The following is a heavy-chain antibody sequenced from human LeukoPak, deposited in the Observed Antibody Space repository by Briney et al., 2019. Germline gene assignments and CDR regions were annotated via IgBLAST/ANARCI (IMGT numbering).Heavy chain of an antibody. V-gene: IGHV3-48*04. Sequence: GGSLRLSCAASGFSFTSYNMNWVRQAPGKGLEWISYMSSSTNTIDYADSVKGRFTISRDNAKNSLYLQMNSLRAEDTAVYYCARGGLGDLGRYYFDYWGQGTLVTVSS. J-gene: IGHJ4*02. CDR2: MSSSTNTI. CDR1: GFSFTSYN. D-gene: IGHD3-10*01. CDR3: ARGGLGDLGRYYFDY.